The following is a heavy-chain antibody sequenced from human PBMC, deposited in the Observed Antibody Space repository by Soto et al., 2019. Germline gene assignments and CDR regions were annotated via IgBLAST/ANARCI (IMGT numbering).Heavy chain of an antibody. V-gene: IGHV1-69*05. D-gene: IGHD1-1*01. CDR1: GGTFRSYV. Sequence: QVQLVQSGAEVKKPGSSVKVSCKASGGTFRSYVTSWVRQAPGQGLEGVGGIIPMYGTTYYAQTFQGRVTISTDESTSTVFMELSSLSSEDTAVYYCARIGSLDWIDDYWGQGTLVTVSS. J-gene: IGHJ4*02. CDR3: ARIGSLDWIDDY. CDR2: IIPMYGTT.